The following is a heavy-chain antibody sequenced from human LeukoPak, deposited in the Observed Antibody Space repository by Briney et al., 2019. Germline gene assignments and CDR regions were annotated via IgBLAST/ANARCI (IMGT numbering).Heavy chain of an antibody. V-gene: IGHV5-51*01. Sequence: GESLKISCKASGYTFTDYWVAWVRQMPGKGLEWMGLIYPGESETRYNPSFQGHVTMSVDNSINTAYLQWSSLQASDAAIYYCARGRWSVATKWFDPWGQGTPVTVSA. CDR3: ARGRWSVATKWFDP. J-gene: IGHJ5*02. CDR2: IYPGESET. CDR1: GYTFTDYW. D-gene: IGHD4-23*01.